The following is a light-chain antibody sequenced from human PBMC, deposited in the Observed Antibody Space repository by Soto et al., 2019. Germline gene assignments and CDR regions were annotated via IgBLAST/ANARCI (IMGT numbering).Light chain of an antibody. V-gene: IGKV1-5*03. Sequence: DIQMTQSPSTLSVSVGDRVNITCRASQSISSWLAWYQQKPGKAPKLLIYKASSLESGVPSRFSGSGSGTEFTLTISSLQPDDFATYYCQQYNSYSTFGQGTKVDIK. CDR3: QQYNSYST. J-gene: IGKJ1*01. CDR1: QSISSW. CDR2: KAS.